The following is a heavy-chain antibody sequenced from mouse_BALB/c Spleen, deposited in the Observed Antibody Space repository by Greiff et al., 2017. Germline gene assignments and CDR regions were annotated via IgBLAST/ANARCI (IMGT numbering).Heavy chain of an antibody. CDR2: INSNGGST. D-gene: IGHD2-3*01. CDR3: ARQGDGYFDY. CDR1: GFTFSSYY. J-gene: IGHJ2*01. V-gene: IGHV5-6-2*01. Sequence: EVNVVDSGGGLVKLGGSLKLSCAASGFTFSSYYMSWVRQTPEKRLELVAAINSNGGSTYYPDTVKGRFTISRDNAKNTLYLQMSSLKSEDTALYYCARQGDGYFDYWGQGTTLTVSS.